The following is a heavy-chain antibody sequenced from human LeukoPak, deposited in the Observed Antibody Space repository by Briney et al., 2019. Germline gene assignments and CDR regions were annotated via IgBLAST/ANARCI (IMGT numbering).Heavy chain of an antibody. CDR1: GGSISSSSYY. Sequence: SETLSLTCTVSGGSISSSSYYWGWIRQPPGKGLEWIGSIYYSGSTYYNPSLKSRVTISIVTSKNQFSLKLSSVTAADTAVYYCARAWGGMAARPGDHWFDPWGQGTLVTVSS. J-gene: IGHJ5*02. CDR3: ARAWGGMAARPGDHWFDP. V-gene: IGHV4-39*07. CDR2: IYYSGST. D-gene: IGHD6-6*01.